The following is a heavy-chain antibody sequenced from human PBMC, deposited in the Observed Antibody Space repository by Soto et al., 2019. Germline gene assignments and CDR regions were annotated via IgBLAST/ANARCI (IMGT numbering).Heavy chain of an antibody. V-gene: IGHV4-59*01. Sequence: ETLSLTCTVSGGSISSYYWSWIRQPPGKGLEWIGYIYYSGSTNYNPSLKSRVTISVDTSKNQFSLKLSSVTAADTAVYYCARGQDYYGSGSYYQPFDYWGQGTLVTVSS. CDR2: IYYSGST. D-gene: IGHD3-10*01. J-gene: IGHJ4*02. CDR1: GGSISSYY. CDR3: ARGQDYYGSGSYYQPFDY.